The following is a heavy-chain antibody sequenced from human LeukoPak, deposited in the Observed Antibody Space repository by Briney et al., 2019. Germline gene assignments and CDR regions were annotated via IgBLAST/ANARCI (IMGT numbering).Heavy chain of an antibody. J-gene: IGHJ5*02. D-gene: IGHD2-15*01. V-gene: IGHV1-46*01. CDR2: INPSGGST. Sequence: ASVKVSCKASGYTFTSYYMHWVRQAPGQGLEWMGIINPSGGSTSYAQKFQGRVTMTRDTSTSTVYMELSSLRSEDTAVYYCARDQEVGGYCSGGSCYPAYNWFDPWGQGTLVTVSS. CDR1: GYTFTSYY. CDR3: ARDQEVGGYCSGGSCYPAYNWFDP.